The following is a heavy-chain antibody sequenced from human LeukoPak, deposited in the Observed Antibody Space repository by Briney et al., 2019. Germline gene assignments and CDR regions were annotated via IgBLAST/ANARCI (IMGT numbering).Heavy chain of an antibody. Sequence: GGSLRLSCAASGFTFSDYNMNWVRQAPGKGLEWVSYISSSTNTMFYPDSVKGRFTISRDNARNSLYLQMYSLRDEDTAVYYCVRDDSSSSGHFDLWGRGTLVTVSS. CDR1: GFTFSDYN. D-gene: IGHD6-13*01. V-gene: IGHV3-48*02. CDR3: VRDDSSSSGHFDL. CDR2: ISSSTNTM. J-gene: IGHJ2*01.